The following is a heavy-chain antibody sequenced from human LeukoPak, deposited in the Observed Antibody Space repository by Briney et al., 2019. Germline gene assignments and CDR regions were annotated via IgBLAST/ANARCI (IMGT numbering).Heavy chain of an antibody. V-gene: IGHV4-39*02. CDR3: ARGPVRARYYFDF. D-gene: IGHD1-1*01. Sequence: SETLSLTCSVSGDSISSTPYYWGWIRQPPGKVPVWMGSIFYTGASSYSPSLKSRVTIFVDTSKSHFSLNLRSVSAADTAVYYCARGPVRARYYFDFWGQGTLVTVSS. CDR1: GDSISSTPYY. CDR2: IFYTGAS. J-gene: IGHJ4*02.